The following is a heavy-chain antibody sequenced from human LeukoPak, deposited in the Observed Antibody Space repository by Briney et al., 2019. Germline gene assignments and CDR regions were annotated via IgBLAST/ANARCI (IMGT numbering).Heavy chain of an antibody. D-gene: IGHD5-18*01. J-gene: IGHJ4*02. CDR3: ARAGYSYGIISYFDS. Sequence: WVRQAPGKGLEWVGVSTYYNPSLKNRVTISRDTSKNQFSLKLSSVTAADTAIYYCARAGYSYGIISYFDSWGQGTLVTVSS. V-gene: IGHV4-39*01. CDR2: VST.